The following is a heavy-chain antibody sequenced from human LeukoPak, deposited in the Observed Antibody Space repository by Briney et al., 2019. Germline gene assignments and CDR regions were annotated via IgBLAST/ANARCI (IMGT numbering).Heavy chain of an antibody. CDR3: AGRRSSGWYAY. Sequence: QPGGSLRLSCATSGFTVSSNYMSWVRQAPGKGLGWVSVIYDSGTTYYADSVKGRFLIFRDTSKNTVDLQMNSLRVEGTAVYYCAGRRSSGWYAYWGQGTLVTVSS. CDR1: GFTVSSNY. V-gene: IGHV3-53*01. CDR2: IYDSGTT. J-gene: IGHJ4*02. D-gene: IGHD6-19*01.